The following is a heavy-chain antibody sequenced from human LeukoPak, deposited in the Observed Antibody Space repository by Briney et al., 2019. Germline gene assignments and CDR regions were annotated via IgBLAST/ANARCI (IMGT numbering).Heavy chain of an antibody. Sequence: PSETLSLTCTVSGDSISSYYYSWVRQPSGKGLEWIGYIYYSGSTNYNPSLKSRVTISVDASKKQFSLKLTSVTAADTAVYYCARVGGSGWSDYWGQGTLVTVSS. J-gene: IGHJ4*02. D-gene: IGHD6-19*01. CDR1: GDSISSYY. CDR2: IYYSGST. CDR3: ARVGGSGWSDY. V-gene: IGHV4-59*01.